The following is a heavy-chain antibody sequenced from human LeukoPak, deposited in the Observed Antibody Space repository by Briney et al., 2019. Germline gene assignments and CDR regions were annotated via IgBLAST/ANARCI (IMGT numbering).Heavy chain of an antibody. Sequence: SVKVSCKASGGTFSSYAISWVRQAPGQGLEWMGGIIPIFGTANYAQKFQGRVTITTDESTSTAYMELSSLRSEDTAVYYCARGGSGWLGVFDYWGQGTLVTVPS. D-gene: IGHD6-19*01. CDR3: ARGGSGWLGVFDY. V-gene: IGHV1-69*05. J-gene: IGHJ4*02. CDR1: GGTFSSYA. CDR2: IIPIFGTA.